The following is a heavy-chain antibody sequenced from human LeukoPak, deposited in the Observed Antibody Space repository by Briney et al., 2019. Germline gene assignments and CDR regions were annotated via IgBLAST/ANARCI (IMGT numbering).Heavy chain of an antibody. V-gene: IGHV3-7*01. J-gene: IGHJ4*02. Sequence: GGSLRLSCAASGFTFSSYWMNWARQAPGKGLEWVASINHNGNVNYYVDSVKGRFTISKDNAKNSLYLQMNSLRAEDTAVYYCARGGEQLVYWGQGTLVTVSS. D-gene: IGHD3-10*01. CDR2: INHNGNVN. CDR3: ARGGEQLVY. CDR1: GFTFSSYW.